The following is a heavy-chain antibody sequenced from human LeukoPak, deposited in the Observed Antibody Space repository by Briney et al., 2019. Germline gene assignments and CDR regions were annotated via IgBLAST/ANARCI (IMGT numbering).Heavy chain of an antibody. D-gene: IGHD3-3*01. CDR1: SGSLDRSY. CDR2: VYTSGSP. Sequence: SETLSLTCTISSGSLDRSYWRWIRQSAGRGLEWIGRVYTSGSPNYNPFLKERVTVSLDTSRKQFSLNLTSLTAADTALYFCARAPRVRDFYFDLWGRGALVTVS. J-gene: IGHJ2*01. V-gene: IGHV4-4*07. CDR3: ARAPRVRDFYFDL.